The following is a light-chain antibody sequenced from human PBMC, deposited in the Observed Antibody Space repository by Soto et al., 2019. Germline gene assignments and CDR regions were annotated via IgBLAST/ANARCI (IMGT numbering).Light chain of an antibody. V-gene: IGKV1-39*01. CDR2: VAS. J-gene: IGKJ1*01. Sequence: DIQMTQSPSSLSASVGDRVTITCRASQSIGSSFNCYQQKPGKAPKLLLYVASSVQGGVASRFSGSGAGTYFTLTISGLQPEDFATYYCQQSYSTPHFGQGTKVEIK. CDR1: QSIGSS. CDR3: QQSYSTPH.